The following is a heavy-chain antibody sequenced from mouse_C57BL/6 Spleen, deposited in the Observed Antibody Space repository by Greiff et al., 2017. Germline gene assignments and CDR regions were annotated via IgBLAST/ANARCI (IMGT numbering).Heavy chain of an antibody. CDR3: ARFYYGNYVGAMDY. Sequence: EVQLQQSGPELVKPGASVKISCKASGYTFTDYYMNWVKQSHGKSLEWIGDINPNNGGTNYNQKFKGKATWTVDKSSSTAYMELRSLTSEDSAVYYCARFYYGNYVGAMDYWGQGTSVTVSS. D-gene: IGHD2-1*01. CDR1: GYTFTDYY. J-gene: IGHJ4*01. CDR2: INPNNGGT. V-gene: IGHV1-26*01.